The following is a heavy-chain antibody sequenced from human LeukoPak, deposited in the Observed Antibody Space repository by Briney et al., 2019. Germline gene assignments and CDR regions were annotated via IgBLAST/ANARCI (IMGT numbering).Heavy chain of an antibody. V-gene: IGHV3-11*03. CDR1: GFTLSVYY. CDR2: ISSTGSYT. CDR3: ARKLGGSQCGGDCFFDH. Sequence: GGSLRLSCGASGFTLSVYYMSWFRQAPGKGLEWIGYISSTGSYTTYADSVRGRFTISRDNAKSLLFLQMNNLRAEDTAVYYCARKLGGSQCGGDCFFDHWGQGTLVAVSS. J-gene: IGHJ4*02. D-gene: IGHD2-21*02.